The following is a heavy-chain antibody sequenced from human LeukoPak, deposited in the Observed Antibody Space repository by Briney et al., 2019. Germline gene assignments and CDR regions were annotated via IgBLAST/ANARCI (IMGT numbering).Heavy chain of an antibody. CDR1: GFTVSSNY. V-gene: IGHV3-66*01. CDR2: IYSGGST. Sequence: GGSLRLSCAASGFTVSSNYMSWVRQAPGKGLEWVSVIYSGGSTYYADSVKGRFTISRDNSKNTLCLQMNSLRAEDTAVYYCARYSSSWSSDAFDIWGQGTMVTVSS. D-gene: IGHD6-13*01. CDR3: ARYSSSWSSDAFDI. J-gene: IGHJ3*02.